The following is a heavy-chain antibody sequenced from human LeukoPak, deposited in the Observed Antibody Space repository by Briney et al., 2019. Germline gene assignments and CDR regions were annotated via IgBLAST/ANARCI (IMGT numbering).Heavy chain of an antibody. CDR1: GFTFSKHG. J-gene: IGHJ4*02. CDR2: IGPSGTRT. CDR3: AREGRGYSGYDW. D-gene: IGHD5-12*01. V-gene: IGHV3-23*01. Sequence: PGGSLRLSCAASGFTFSKHGMNWVRQAPGMGLEWVSGIGPSGTRTYYADSVKGRFAISRDNSKNTLYLQMNSLRAEDTAVYYCAREGRGYSGYDWWGQGTLVTVSS.